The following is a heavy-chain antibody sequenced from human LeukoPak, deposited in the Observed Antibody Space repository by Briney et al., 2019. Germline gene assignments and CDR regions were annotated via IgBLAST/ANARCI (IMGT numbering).Heavy chain of an antibody. Sequence: ASVKVSCKASGGTFSSYAISWVRQASGQGLEWMGGIIPIFGTANYAQKFQGRVTITADESTSTAYMELSRLRSDDTAVYYCAREGDGYNYDYWGQGTLVTVSS. CDR3: AREGDGYNYDY. D-gene: IGHD5-24*01. CDR1: GGTFSSYA. CDR2: IIPIFGTA. J-gene: IGHJ4*02. V-gene: IGHV1-69*01.